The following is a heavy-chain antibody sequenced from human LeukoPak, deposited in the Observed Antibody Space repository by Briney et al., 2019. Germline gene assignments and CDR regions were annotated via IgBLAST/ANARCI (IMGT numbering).Heavy chain of an antibody. V-gene: IGHV3-13*01. J-gene: IGHJ2*01. CDR1: GFTFSSYG. Sequence: QTGGSLRLSCAASGFTFSSYGIHWVRQATGKGLEWVSGIGTAGEIYYPGSVKGRFTISRENAKNSLYLQMNSLRAGDTAVYYCARAAYSSTWYSRYFDLWGRGTLVTVSS. D-gene: IGHD6-13*01. CDR2: IGTAGEI. CDR3: ARAAYSSTWYSRYFDL.